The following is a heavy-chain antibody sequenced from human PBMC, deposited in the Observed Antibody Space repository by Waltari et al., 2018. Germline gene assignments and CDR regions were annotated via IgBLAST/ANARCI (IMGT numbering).Heavy chain of an antibody. CDR1: GGTFSSYT. Sequence: QVQLVQSGTEVKKPGSSVKVSCKASGGTFSSYTISWVRQAPGQGLEWMGRIIPILGIANYAQKFQGRVTITADKSTSTAYMELNSLRAEDTALYYCAKGPYSSGWYYWFDPWGQGTLVTVSS. D-gene: IGHD6-19*01. V-gene: IGHV1-69*02. CDR2: IIPILGIA. J-gene: IGHJ5*02. CDR3: AKGPYSSGWYYWFDP.